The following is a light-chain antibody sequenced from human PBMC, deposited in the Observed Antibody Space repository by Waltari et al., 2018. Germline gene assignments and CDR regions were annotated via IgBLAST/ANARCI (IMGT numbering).Light chain of an antibody. CDR3: SSYAGRDNLL. J-gene: IGLJ2*01. CDR1: SNDLPTYNY. CDR2: EVS. V-gene: IGLV2-8*01. Sequence: QSALTQLPSASGSPGPSVTLSCSGTSNDLPTYNYVSWYQHHPGRAPQLLIYEVSKRPSGVPDRFSGSKSGNTASLTVSGLQTEDEAVYYCSSYAGRDNLLFGGGTKLTVL.